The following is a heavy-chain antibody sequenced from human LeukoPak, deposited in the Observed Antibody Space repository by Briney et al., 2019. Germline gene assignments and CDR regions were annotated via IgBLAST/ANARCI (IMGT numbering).Heavy chain of an antibody. CDR1: GFTFDDYA. V-gene: IGHV3-9*01. Sequence: GGSLRLSCAASGFTFDDYAMHWARQAPGKGLEWVSGISWNSGSIGYADSVKGRFTISRDNTKNSLYLQMNSLRVDDTAVYYCARVGLSGTTFIDYWGQGTLVTVSS. CDR2: ISWNSGSI. J-gene: IGHJ4*02. CDR3: ARVGLSGTTFIDY. D-gene: IGHD1-1*01.